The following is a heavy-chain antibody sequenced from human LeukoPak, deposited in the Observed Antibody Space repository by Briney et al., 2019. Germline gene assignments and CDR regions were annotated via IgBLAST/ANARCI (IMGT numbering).Heavy chain of an antibody. CDR2: IYHSGST. Sequence: SETLSLTCAVSGYSISSGYYWRWIRQPPGKGLEWIGSIYHSGSTYYNPSLKSRVTISVDTSKNQFSLKLSSVTAADTAVYYCARLGYSSSWYIDYWGQGTLVTVSS. V-gene: IGHV4-38-2*01. CDR3: ARLGYSSSWYIDY. D-gene: IGHD6-13*01. CDR1: GYSISSGYY. J-gene: IGHJ4*02.